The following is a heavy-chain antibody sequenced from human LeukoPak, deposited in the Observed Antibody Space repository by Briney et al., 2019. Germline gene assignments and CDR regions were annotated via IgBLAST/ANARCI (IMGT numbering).Heavy chain of an antibody. CDR3: ARDENLYTPPYYGMDV. CDR1: GFPFSSYA. CDR2: IYTGGNT. Sequence: GGSLRLSCAASGFPFSSYAMNWVRQAPGKGLEWVSVIYTGGNTFFADSVRGRFTISRDISKNTVYLQMNSLRAEDTAVYYCARDENLYTPPYYGMDVWGQGTTVTVSS. V-gene: IGHV3-66*01. D-gene: IGHD4-11*01. J-gene: IGHJ6*02.